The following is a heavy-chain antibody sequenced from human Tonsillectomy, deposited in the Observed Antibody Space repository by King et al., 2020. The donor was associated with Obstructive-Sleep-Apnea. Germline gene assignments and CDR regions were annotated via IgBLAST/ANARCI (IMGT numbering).Heavy chain of an antibody. CDR3: AGGPYYDFWSGLYYFDY. Sequence: VQLVESGGGWVQPGGSRRLSCASSGFTFVSFCMSGVRQAPGKGLEWVANIKQDGSEKYYVDSVKGRFTISRDTAKNSLYLQMNSLRAEDTAVYYCAGGPYYDFWSGLYYFDYWGQGTLVTVSS. CDR1: GFTFVSFC. V-gene: IGHV3-7*03. CDR2: IKQDGSEK. J-gene: IGHJ4*02. D-gene: IGHD3-3*01.